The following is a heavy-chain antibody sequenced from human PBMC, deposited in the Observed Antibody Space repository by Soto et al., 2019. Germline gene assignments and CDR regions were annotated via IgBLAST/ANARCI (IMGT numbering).Heavy chain of an antibody. D-gene: IGHD3-3*01. V-gene: IGHV4-39*01. Sequence: QLQLQESGPGLVKPSETLSLTCTVSGASFSSSSYYWGWIRQPPEKGLEWIATMYYSGTTYYNPSLQRRVTVPIDTSMEQFALTLTSVTAADTAVYYCATHPAISATSFSGMDVWGHGTTVTVSS. CDR1: GASFSSSSYY. CDR3: ATHPAISATSFSGMDV. J-gene: IGHJ6*02. CDR2: MYYSGTT.